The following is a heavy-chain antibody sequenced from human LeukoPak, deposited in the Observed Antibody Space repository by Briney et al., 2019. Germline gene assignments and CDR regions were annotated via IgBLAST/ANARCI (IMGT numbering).Heavy chain of an antibody. CDR3: AKDMGELLSVPAVFDY. CDR1: GFTFSSYT. V-gene: IGHV3-23*01. Sequence: GGSLRLSCAASGFTFSSYTMSWVRQAPGKGLEWVSAISGSGGSTYYADSVKGRFTISRDNSENTLYLQMNSLRAEDTAVYYCAKDMGELLSVPAVFDYGGRGPLVPVPS. J-gene: IGHJ4*02. D-gene: IGHD1-26*01. CDR2: ISGSGGST.